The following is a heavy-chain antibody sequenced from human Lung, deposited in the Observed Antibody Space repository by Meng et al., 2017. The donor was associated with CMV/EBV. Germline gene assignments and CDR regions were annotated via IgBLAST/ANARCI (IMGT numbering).Heavy chain of an antibody. CDR3: AFSSGADYGSGSRDY. J-gene: IGHJ4*02. CDR1: GDSITSSSYY. D-gene: IGHD3-10*01. V-gene: IGHV4-39*01. CDR2: MYYSANT. Sequence: SXTVSGDSITSSSYYWGWIRQPPGKGLEWIGSMYYSANTYYNPSLKSRVTISVDTSQNQFSLTLTSVTAADTAVYYCAFSSGADYGSGSRDYWGQGTLVXVSS.